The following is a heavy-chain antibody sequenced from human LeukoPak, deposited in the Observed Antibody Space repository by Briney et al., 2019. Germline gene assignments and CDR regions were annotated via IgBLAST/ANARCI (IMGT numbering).Heavy chain of an antibody. J-gene: IGHJ4*02. V-gene: IGHV3-53*01. Sequence: PGGSLRLSCAASGFTVSSNYMNWVRQAPGKGLEWVSVIYSGGTTYYADSVKGRFTISRDSSKNTLYLQMNSLRAEDTAVYYCARISLPYYSDYWGQGTLVTVSS. CDR2: IYSGGTT. CDR1: GFTVSSNY. CDR3: ARISLPYYSDY.